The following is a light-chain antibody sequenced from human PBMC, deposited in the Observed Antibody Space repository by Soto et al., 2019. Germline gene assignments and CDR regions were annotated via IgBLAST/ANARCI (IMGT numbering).Light chain of an antibody. J-gene: IGKJ5*01. V-gene: IGKV3-11*01. CDR1: ESLTNN. CDR2: DAS. CDR3: QQRSNWPIT. Sequence: EMVMTQSPATLSVSPGERATLSCRATESLTNNLAWYQQRPGQAHKLLIYDASNMATGIPARFSGSGSGTDFTLTISSLEPEDFAVYYCQQRSNWPITFGQGTRLEN.